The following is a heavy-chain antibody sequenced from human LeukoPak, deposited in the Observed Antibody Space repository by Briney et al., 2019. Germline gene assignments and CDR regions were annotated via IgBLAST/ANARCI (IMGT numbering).Heavy chain of an antibody. D-gene: IGHD2-2*01. J-gene: IGHJ6*03. V-gene: IGHV3-23*01. CDR1: GFTFNSYA. CDR2: ISGNGGST. CDR3: AKDLRVIVVTYYMDV. Sequence: PGGSLRLSCAASGFTFNSYAMTWVRQAPGKGLEWVSSISGNGGSTYYTDSVKDRFTISRDNSKNTLYLQMNSLRAEDTAAYYCAKDLRVIVVTYYMDVWGKGTTVTVSS.